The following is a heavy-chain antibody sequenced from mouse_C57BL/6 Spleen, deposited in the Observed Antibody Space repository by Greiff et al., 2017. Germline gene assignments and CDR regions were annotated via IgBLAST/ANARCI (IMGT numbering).Heavy chain of an antibody. CDR1: GYTFTSYW. Sequence: QVQLQQPGAELVKPGASVKMSCKASGYTFTSYWITWVKQRPGQGLEWIGDIYPGSGSTNYNEKFKSKATLPVDTSSSTAYMQLSSLASEDSAVYCSARRELGRDAMDYWGQGTSVTVSS. D-gene: IGHD4-1*01. CDR3: ARRELGRDAMDY. CDR2: IYPGSGST. V-gene: IGHV1-55*01. J-gene: IGHJ4*01.